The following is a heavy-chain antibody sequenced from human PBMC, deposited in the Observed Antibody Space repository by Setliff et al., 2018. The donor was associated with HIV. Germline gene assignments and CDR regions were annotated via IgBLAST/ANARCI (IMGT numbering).Heavy chain of an antibody. Sequence: ASVKVSCKASAYTFTSYGISWVRQAPGQGLEWMGWISGYNGNTNFAQKLQGRVTMTTDTSTSTAYMELRSLRSDDTAVYYCARGESRNMFYYFYMDVWGKGTTVTVSS. CDR1: AYTFTSYG. D-gene: IGHD3-10*02. CDR2: ISGYNGNT. CDR3: ARGESRNMFYYFYMDV. V-gene: IGHV1-18*01. J-gene: IGHJ6*03.